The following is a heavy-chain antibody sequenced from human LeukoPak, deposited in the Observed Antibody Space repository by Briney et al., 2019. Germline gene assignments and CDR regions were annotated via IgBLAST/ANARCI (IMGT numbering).Heavy chain of an antibody. D-gene: IGHD1/OR15-1a*01. CDR3: ARDRHWTNDWVFDY. CDR2: IYYNGYT. Sequence: SETLSLTCTVSGGSIGTYYWSWIRQPPGKGLEWIGYIYYNGYTDYNPSLKSRVTISVHTSKNQFSLKLSSVTAADTAVYYCARDRHWTNDWVFDYWGQGTLVTVSS. J-gene: IGHJ4*02. CDR1: GGSIGTYY. V-gene: IGHV4-59*01.